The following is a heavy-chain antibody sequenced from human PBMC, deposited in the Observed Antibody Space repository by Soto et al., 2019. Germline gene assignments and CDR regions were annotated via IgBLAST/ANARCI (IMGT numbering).Heavy chain of an antibody. CDR3: ARHGRDYYDSSGYYDDWFDH. CDR1: VYTFTSYY. D-gene: IGHD3-22*01. V-gene: IGHV1-46*01. J-gene: IGHJ5*02. Sequence: GXSVKVSCKASVYTFTSYYMHWVRQAPGQGLEWMGIINPSGGSTSYAQKFQGRVTMTRDTSTSTVYMELSSLRSEDTAVYYCARHGRDYYDSSGYYDDWFDHWGQGTLVTVSS. CDR2: INPSGGST.